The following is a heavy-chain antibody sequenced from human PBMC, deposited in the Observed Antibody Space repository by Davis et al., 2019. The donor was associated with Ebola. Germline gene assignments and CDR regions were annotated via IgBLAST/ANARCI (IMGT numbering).Heavy chain of an antibody. Sequence: GESLKISCAASGFTFSIYSMNWVRQAPGKGLEWVSSISSSSSYIYYADSVKSRFTISRDNAKNSLYLQMNSLRAEDTAVYYCASGYGYRGYNWFDPWGQGTLVTVSS. J-gene: IGHJ5*02. CDR1: GFTFSIYS. CDR2: ISSSSSYI. CDR3: ASGYGYRGYNWFDP. V-gene: IGHV3-21*01. D-gene: IGHD1-26*01.